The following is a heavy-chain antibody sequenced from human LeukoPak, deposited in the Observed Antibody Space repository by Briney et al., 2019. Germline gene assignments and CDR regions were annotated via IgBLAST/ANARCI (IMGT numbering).Heavy chain of an antibody. V-gene: IGHV3-11*01. D-gene: IGHD3-22*01. CDR2: ISSSGSTI. CDR3: AKVDYDSSGPDY. CDR1: GFTFSDYY. Sequence: PGGSLRLSCAASGFTFSDYYMSWIRQAPGKGLEWVSYISSSGSTIYYADSVKGRFTVSRDNAKNSLYLQMNSLRAEDTAVYYCAKVDYDSSGPDYWGQGTLVTVSS. J-gene: IGHJ4*02.